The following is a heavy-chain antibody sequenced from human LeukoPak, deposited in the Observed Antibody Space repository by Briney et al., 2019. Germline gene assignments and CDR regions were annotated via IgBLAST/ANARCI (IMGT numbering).Heavy chain of an antibody. J-gene: IGHJ4*02. CDR1: GFTFSSYG. D-gene: IGHD3-3*01. V-gene: IGHV3-33*01. Sequence: PGGSLRLSCAASGFTFSSYGMHWVRQAPGKGLEWVAVIWYDGSNKYYADSVKGRFTISRDNSKNTLYLQMDSLRADDTSVYYCARDRTDYFFDYWGQGTLVTVSS. CDR2: IWYDGSNK. CDR3: ARDRTDYFFDY.